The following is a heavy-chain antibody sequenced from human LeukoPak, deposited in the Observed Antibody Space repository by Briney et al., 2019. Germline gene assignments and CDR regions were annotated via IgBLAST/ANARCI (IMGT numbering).Heavy chain of an antibody. V-gene: IGHV4-34*01. CDR2: INHSGST. D-gene: IGHD3-22*01. CDR1: GGSFSGYH. J-gene: IGHJ6*02. Sequence: SETLSLTCAVYGGSFSGYHWSWIRQPPGKGLEWIGEINHSGSTNYNPSLKSRVTISVDTSKNQFSLKLSSVTAADTAVYYCARGYDRNYYYYGMDVWGQGTTVTVSS. CDR3: ARGYDRNYYYYGMDV.